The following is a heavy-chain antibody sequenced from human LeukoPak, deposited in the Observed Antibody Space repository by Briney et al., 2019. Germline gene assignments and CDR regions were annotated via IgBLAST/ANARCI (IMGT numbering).Heavy chain of an antibody. Sequence: SVKISCKASGGTFNSYAISWVRQAPGQGLEWMGRIIPIFGTANYAQKFQGRVTIITDESTSTAYMELSSLRSEDTAVYYCAREISGSGSYYNSYYYMDVWGKGTTVTVSS. CDR3: AREISGSGSYYNSYYYMDV. J-gene: IGHJ6*03. CDR1: GGTFNSYA. V-gene: IGHV1-69*05. CDR2: IIPIFGTA. D-gene: IGHD3-10*01.